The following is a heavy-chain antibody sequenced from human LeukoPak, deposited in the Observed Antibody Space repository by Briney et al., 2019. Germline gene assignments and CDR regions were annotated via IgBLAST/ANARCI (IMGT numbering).Heavy chain of an antibody. CDR3: ARLGVGAPESYYYYYYYMDV. J-gene: IGHJ6*03. V-gene: IGHV4-39*01. CDR1: GGSISSSSYY. Sequence: SETLSLTCTVSGGSISSSSYYWGWIRQPPGKGLEWIGSIYYSGSTYYNPSLKSRVTISVDTSKNQFSLKLSSVTAADTAVYYCARLGVGAPESYYYYYYYMDVWGKGTTVTVSS. D-gene: IGHD1-26*01. CDR2: IYYSGST.